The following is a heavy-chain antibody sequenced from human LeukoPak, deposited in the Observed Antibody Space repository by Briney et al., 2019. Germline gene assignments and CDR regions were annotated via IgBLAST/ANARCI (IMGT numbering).Heavy chain of an antibody. D-gene: IGHD2-15*01. CDR3: ARGRVAATFCDY. V-gene: IGHV3-21*01. Sequence: GGSLRLSCAASGFTFSSYSMNWVRQAPGKGLEWVSSISSSSSYIYYADSVKGRFTISRDNAKNSLYLQMNSLRAEDTAVYYCARGRVAATFCDYWGQGALVTVSS. CDR2: ISSSSSYI. CDR1: GFTFSSYS. J-gene: IGHJ4*02.